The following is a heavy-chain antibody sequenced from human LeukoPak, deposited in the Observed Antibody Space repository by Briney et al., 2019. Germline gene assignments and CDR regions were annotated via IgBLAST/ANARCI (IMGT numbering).Heavy chain of an antibody. Sequence: SGGSLRLSCAASGFTFSDYYMSWIRQAPGKGLEWVSYIGSSGRTIYYADSVKGRFTISRDNAKNSLYLQMNSLRAEDTAVYYCAREATVNDNWFDPWGQGTLVTVSS. J-gene: IGHJ5*02. CDR1: GFTFSDYY. CDR2: IGSSGRTI. V-gene: IGHV3-11*04. CDR3: AREATVNDNWFDP. D-gene: IGHD4-17*01.